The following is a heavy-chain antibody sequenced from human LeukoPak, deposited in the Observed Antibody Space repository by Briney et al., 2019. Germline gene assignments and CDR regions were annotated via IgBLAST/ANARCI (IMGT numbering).Heavy chain of an antibody. CDR1: GYTFTSYA. D-gene: IGHD1-26*01. CDR3: ARDLSGSYSGAFDI. V-gene: IGHV1-2*04. Sequence: ASVKVSCKASGYTFTSYAMHWVRQAPGQRLEWKGWINPNSGGTNYAQKFQGWVTMTRDTSISTAYMELSRLRSDDTAVYYCARDLSGSYSGAFDIGGQRTRVTVSS. J-gene: IGHJ3*02. CDR2: INPNSGGT.